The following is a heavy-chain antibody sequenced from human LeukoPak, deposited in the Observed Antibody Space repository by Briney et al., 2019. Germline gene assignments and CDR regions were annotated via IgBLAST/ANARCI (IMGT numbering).Heavy chain of an antibody. V-gene: IGHV1-69*01. J-gene: IGHJ4*02. Sequence: ASVKVSCKASGGTFSSYAISWVRQAPGQGLEWTGGIIPIFGTANYAQKFQGRVTITADESTSTAYMELSSLRSEDTAVYYCARDSDYYDSSGYYTHYFDYWGQGTLVTVSS. D-gene: IGHD3-22*01. CDR3: ARDSDYYDSSGYYTHYFDY. CDR2: IIPIFGTA. CDR1: GGTFSSYA.